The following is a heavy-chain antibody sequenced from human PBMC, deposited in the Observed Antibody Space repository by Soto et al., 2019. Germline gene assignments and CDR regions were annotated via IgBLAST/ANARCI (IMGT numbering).Heavy chain of an antibody. CDR1: GYSFTSYW. D-gene: IGHD6-19*01. Sequence: PGESLKISCKGSGYSFTSYWIGWVRQMPGKGLAWMGIIYPGDSDTRYSPSFQGQVTISADKSISTAYLQWSSLKASDTAMYYCARHRRYSSGWYSGFDYWGQGTLVTV. CDR2: IYPGDSDT. V-gene: IGHV5-51*01. CDR3: ARHRRYSSGWYSGFDY. J-gene: IGHJ4*02.